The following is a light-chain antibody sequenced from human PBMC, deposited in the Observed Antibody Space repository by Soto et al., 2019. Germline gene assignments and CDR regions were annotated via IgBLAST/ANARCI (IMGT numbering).Light chain of an antibody. CDR3: SSYAGSNIWV. Sequence: QSVLAQPPSVSGSPGQSVTISCTGTSSDVGDYNSVSWYQQHPGKAPKLMIYEVSQRPSGVPDRFSGSKSGNAASLTVSGLQAEDEADYYCSSYAGSNIWVFGGGTKVTVL. V-gene: IGLV2-8*01. CDR2: EVS. CDR1: SSDVGDYNS. J-gene: IGLJ3*02.